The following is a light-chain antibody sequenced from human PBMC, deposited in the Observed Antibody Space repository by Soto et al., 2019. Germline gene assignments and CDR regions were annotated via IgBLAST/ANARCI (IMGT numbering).Light chain of an antibody. J-gene: IGKJ1*01. V-gene: IGKV3-20*01. CDR3: QQYKT. Sequence: EIVLTQSPGTLSLSPGEMATLSCRATQTISSNYLAWYQQKPGQAPKVLIHSASTRATGIPDRFSGSGSGTDFTLTISRLEPEDFAVYYCQQYKTFGQGTKVDIK. CDR1: QTISSNY. CDR2: SAS.